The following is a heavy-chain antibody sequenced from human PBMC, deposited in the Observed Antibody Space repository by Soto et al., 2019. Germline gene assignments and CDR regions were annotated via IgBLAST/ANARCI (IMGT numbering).Heavy chain of an antibody. J-gene: IGHJ4*02. D-gene: IGHD3-10*01. V-gene: IGHV3-9*01. CDR1: GFTFDDYA. Sequence: EVQLVESGGGLVQPGRSLRLSCAASGFTFDDYAMHWVRQAPGKGLEWVSGITWNSGILGYADSVKGRFTISRDNAKNSLYLQINSLRAEDTALYYCAKGVGYGSGSPLDYWGQGTLVTVSS. CDR2: ITWNSGIL. CDR3: AKGVGYGSGSPLDY.